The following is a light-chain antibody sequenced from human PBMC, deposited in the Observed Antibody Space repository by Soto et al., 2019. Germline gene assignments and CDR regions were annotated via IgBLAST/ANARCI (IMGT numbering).Light chain of an antibody. CDR2: DSS. CDR1: QSIRSG. J-gene: IGKJ1*01. V-gene: IGKV1-5*01. CDR3: QRYKSYSGT. Sequence: DIQMSQTPSNLCASVGDRVHINCLASQSIRSGLAWYKQGPGKAPKRLIYDSSSLEGGVPSRFTGSGSGTESTLTTSSLQPDDFATYNCQRYKSYSGTCGQGTKV.